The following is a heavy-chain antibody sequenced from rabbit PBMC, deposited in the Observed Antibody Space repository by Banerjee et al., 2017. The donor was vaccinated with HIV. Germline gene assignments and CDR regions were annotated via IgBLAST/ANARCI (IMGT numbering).Heavy chain of an antibody. CDR3: ARPYANSNTYFNL. D-gene: IGHD1-1*01. J-gene: IGHJ4*01. CDR2: AGNSGST. Sequence: AGNSGSTYYASWAKGRFTISKTSSTTVTLQMTSLTAADTATYFCARPYANSNTYFNLWGQGTLVTVS. V-gene: IGHV1S40*01.